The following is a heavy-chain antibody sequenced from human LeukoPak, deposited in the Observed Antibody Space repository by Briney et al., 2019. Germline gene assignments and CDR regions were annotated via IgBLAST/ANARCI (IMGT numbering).Heavy chain of an antibody. V-gene: IGHV4-59*01. CDR1: GGSISSYY. D-gene: IGHD5-24*01. J-gene: IGHJ6*02. Sequence: PSETLSPTCTVSGGSISSYYWSWIRQPPGKGLEWIGYIYYSGSTNYNPSLKSRVTISVDTSKNQFSLKLSSVTAADTAVYYCARDRWYGMDVWGQGTTVTVSS. CDR2: IYYSGST. CDR3: ARDRWYGMDV.